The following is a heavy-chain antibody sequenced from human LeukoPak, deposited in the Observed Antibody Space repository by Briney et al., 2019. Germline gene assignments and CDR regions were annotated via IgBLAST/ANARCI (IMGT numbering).Heavy chain of an antibody. CDR2: IYYSGST. V-gene: IGHV4-59*01. Sequence: PSETLSLTCTVSGGSISSDYWSWIRQPPGKGLEWIGYIYYSGSTNYNPSLKSRVTISVDTSKNQFSLKLSSVTAADTAVYYCARDFTANYYDSSGYTLYNWFDPWGQGTLVTVSS. CDR1: GGSISSDY. CDR3: ARDFTANYYDSSGYTLYNWFDP. D-gene: IGHD3-22*01. J-gene: IGHJ5*02.